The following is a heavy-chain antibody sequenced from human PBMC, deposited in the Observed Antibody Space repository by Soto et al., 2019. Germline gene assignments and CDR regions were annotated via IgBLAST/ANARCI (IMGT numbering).Heavy chain of an antibody. CDR2: ISCSGGST. CDR3: AAHRTSPTGP. J-gene: IGHJ5*02. CDR1: GFTFSSYA. V-gene: IGHV3-23*01. Sequence: PGGTLRLSCAASGFTFSSYAMRWVRQAPGKGLEWVSAISCSGGSTYYADSVRGRFTISRDNSKNTLYLQMNSLRAEDTAVYYCAAHRTSPTGPWGQGTLVTVSS.